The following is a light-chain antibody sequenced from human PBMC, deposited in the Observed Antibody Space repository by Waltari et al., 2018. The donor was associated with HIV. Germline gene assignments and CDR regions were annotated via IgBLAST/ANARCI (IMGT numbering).Light chain of an antibody. CDR3: QKCIRVPYT. J-gene: IGKJ2*01. V-gene: IGKV1-27*01. Sequence: DIHMTQSPSSLSASVGDRVTMTCRGSQDISTDIAWYQHQEGRVPKLLIYGASTWQSGVPARFSGSGSGTDFTLTISSGKPEGAATYCWQKCIRVPYTLGQGTKLDIK. CDR2: GAS. CDR1: QDISTD.